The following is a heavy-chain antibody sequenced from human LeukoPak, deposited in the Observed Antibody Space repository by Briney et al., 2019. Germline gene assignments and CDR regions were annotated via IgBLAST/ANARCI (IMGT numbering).Heavy chain of an antibody. CDR3: ARAGSRVSLYYYYMDV. J-gene: IGHJ6*03. Sequence: SETLSLTCTVSGGSFSSHYWGWIRQSPGKGLEWIGRIYTSGSTNYNPSLKSRVTMSVDTSKNQFSLKLSSVTAADTAVYYCARAGSRVSLYYYYMDVWGKGTTVTVSS. V-gene: IGHV4-4*07. CDR2: IYTSGST. D-gene: IGHD1-26*01. CDR1: GGSFSSHY.